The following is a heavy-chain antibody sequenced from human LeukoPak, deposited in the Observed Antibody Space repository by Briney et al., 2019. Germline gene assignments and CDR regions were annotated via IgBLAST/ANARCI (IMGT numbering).Heavy chain of an antibody. CDR1: GYTFTGYY. CDR3: ARSSFVEMATLVWFDP. J-gene: IGHJ5*02. D-gene: IGHD5-24*01. V-gene: IGHV1-2*02. CDR2: INPNSGGT. Sequence: ASVKVSCKASGYTFTGYYMHWVRQAPGQGLEWMGWINPNSGGTNYAQKFQGRVTMTRDTSISTAYMELSRLRSDDTAVYYCARSSFVEMATLVWFDPWGQGTLVTVSS.